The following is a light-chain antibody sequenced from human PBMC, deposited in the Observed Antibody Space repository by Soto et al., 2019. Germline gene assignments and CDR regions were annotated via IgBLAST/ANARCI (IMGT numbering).Light chain of an antibody. CDR2: AAS. CDR1: QGISRY. CDR3: QQLNSYPAT. V-gene: IGKV1-9*01. J-gene: IGKJ3*01. Sequence: GDSVTITCRASQGISRYLAWYQQKSGKAPKLLIYAASTLQSVVPSRFSGSGSGTEFTLTISSLQPEDFATYYCQQLNSYPATFGPGTKVDIK.